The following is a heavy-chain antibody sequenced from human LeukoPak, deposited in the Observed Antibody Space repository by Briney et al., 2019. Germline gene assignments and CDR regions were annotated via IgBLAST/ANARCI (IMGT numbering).Heavy chain of an antibody. CDR2: ISWNSFSI. V-gene: IGHV3-9*01. CDR3: AKSSGNYLNYYYYMDV. J-gene: IGHJ6*03. Sequence: GGSLRLSCAASGFTFDDYAMHWVRQAPGKGLEWVSGISWNSFSIGYADSVKGRFTISRDNAKISLYLQMNSLRAEDTALYYCAKSSGNYLNYYYYMDVWGKGTTVTISS. D-gene: IGHD3-10*01. CDR1: GFTFDDYA.